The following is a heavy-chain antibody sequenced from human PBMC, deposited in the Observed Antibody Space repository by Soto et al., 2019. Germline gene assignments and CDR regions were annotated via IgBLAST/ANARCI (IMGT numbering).Heavy chain of an antibody. V-gene: IGHV4-61*01. CDR1: GGSVSGHSYY. Sequence: QVQLQESGPGLVKPSGTLSLTCTVSGGSVSGHSYYWSWIRQSPEKGLEWIGYIYDNGYTDYNPSLKRRVSISIDTSENQFFLNLRSMTAADTAVYYCAREADYSRLDYWGLGILVIVSS. CDR2: IYDNGYT. CDR3: AREADYSRLDY. J-gene: IGHJ4*02. D-gene: IGHD2-15*01.